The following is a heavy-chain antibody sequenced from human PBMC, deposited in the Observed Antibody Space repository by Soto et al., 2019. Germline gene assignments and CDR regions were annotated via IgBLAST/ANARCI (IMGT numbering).Heavy chain of an antibody. CDR2: IYSGGST. J-gene: IGHJ6*03. CDR1: GFTVSSNY. V-gene: IGHV3-66*01. CDR3: ARDLWGNYDFWSGYSYYMDV. D-gene: IGHD3-3*01. Sequence: GGSLRLSCAASGFTVSSNYMSWVRQAPGKGLEWVSVIYSGGSTYYADSVKGRFTISRDNSKNTLYLQMSSLRAEDTAVYYCARDLWGNYDFWSGYSYYMDVWGKGTTVTVSS.